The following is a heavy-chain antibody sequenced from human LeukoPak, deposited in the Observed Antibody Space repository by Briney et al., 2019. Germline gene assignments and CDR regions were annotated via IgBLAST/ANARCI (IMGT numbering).Heavy chain of an antibody. D-gene: IGHD5-18*01. J-gene: IGHJ4*02. V-gene: IGHV1-69*06. CDR1: GGTFSSYA. CDR2: IIPIFGTA. CDR3: ARNLIGDTAMVTLRI. Sequence: GASVKVSCKASGGTFSSYAISWVRQAPGQGLEWMGGIIPIFGTANYAQKFQGRVTITADKSTSTAYMELSSLRSEDTAVYYCARNLIGDTAMVTLRIWGQGTLVTVSS.